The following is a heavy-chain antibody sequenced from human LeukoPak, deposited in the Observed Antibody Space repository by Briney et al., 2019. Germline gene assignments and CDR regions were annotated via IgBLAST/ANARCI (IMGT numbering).Heavy chain of an antibody. V-gene: IGHV3-21*01. CDR2: ISSSSSYI. D-gene: IGHD6-19*01. J-gene: IGHJ4*02. CDR1: GFTFSSYS. CDR3: ARALYSSGWYYFDY. Sequence: GGPLRLSCAASGFTFSSYSMNWVRQAPGKGLEWVSSISSSSSYIYYADSVKGRFTISRDNAKNSLYLQMNSLRAEDTAVYYCARALYSSGWYYFDYWGQGTLVTVSS.